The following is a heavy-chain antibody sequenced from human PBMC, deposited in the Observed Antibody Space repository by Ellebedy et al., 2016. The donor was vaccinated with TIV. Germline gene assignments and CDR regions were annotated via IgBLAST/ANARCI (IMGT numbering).Heavy chain of an antibody. J-gene: IGHJ2*01. CDR3: ARDSDYGGVTNHWYFDL. Sequence: ASVKVSXKASGYTFTSFGLSWVRQAPGQGLEWMGWISAYNGDINYAQNFQGRVAMTTDTATSTVYVDLRSLRSDDTAMYFCARDSDYGGVTNHWYFDLWGRGTLVTVSS. CDR1: GYTFTSFG. D-gene: IGHD4-23*01. CDR2: ISAYNGDI. V-gene: IGHV1-18*01.